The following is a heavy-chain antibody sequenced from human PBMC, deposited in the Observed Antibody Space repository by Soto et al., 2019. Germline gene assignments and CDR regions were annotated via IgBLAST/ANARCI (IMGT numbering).Heavy chain of an antibody. D-gene: IGHD3-9*01. Sequence: EVQLVESGGGLVKPGGSLRLSCTASGFAFNTYSMNWVRQAPGKGLEWVSSINEDSTYIYYAVSLRGRITITRDKAKDSLFLQMNSLRPDDTAVYYCVRDLGRYFRSGYMDLWGDGATVTVSS. CDR2: INEDSTYI. J-gene: IGHJ6*03. CDR3: VRDLGRYFRSGYMDL. V-gene: IGHV3-21*02. CDR1: GFAFNTYS.